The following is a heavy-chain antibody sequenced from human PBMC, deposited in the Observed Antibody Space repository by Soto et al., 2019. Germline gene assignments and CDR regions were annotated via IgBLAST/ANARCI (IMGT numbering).Heavy chain of an antibody. Sequence: GGSLRLSCAASGFTFSSYGMHWVRQAPGKGLEWVAVIWYDGSNKYYADSVKGRFTISRDNSKNTLYLQMNSLRAEDTAVYYCARDETGYYDSSGSYDYWGQGTLVTVSS. CDR2: IWYDGSNK. D-gene: IGHD3-22*01. J-gene: IGHJ4*02. CDR1: GFTFSSYG. CDR3: ARDETGYYDSSGSYDY. V-gene: IGHV3-33*01.